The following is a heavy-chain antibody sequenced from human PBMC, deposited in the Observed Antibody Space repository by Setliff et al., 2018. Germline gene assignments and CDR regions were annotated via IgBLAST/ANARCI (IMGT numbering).Heavy chain of an antibody. Sequence: PGGSLRLSCAASGFTFSNYGMTWVRQAPGKGLEWISYIRSSSSSYTNYADSVKGRFTISRDNAKNSLYLQMNSLRAEETAVYFCGTRDCRTTGCYNGYIESWGQGTLVTVSS. J-gene: IGHJ4*02. D-gene: IGHD2-2*02. CDR3: GTRDCRTTGCYNGYIES. CDR1: GFTFSNYG. CDR2: IRSSSSSYT. V-gene: IGHV3-21*05.